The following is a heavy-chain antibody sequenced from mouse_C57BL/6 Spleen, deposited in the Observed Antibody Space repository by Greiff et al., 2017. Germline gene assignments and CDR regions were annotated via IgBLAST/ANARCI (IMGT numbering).Heavy chain of an antibody. J-gene: IGHJ3*01. D-gene: IGHD2-3*01. V-gene: IGHV1-50*01. CDR1: GYTFTSYW. CDR3: ARQGYEAWFAY. CDR2: IDPSDSYT. Sequence: QVQLQQSGAELVKPGASVKLSCKASGYTFTSYWMQWVKQRPGQGLEWIGEIDPSDSYTNYNQKVKGKATLTVDTSSSTAYMQLSSLTSEDSAVYYCARQGYEAWFAYWGQGTLVTVSA.